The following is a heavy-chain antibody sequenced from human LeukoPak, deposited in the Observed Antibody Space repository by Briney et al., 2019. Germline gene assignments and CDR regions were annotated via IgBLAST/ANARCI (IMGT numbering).Heavy chain of an antibody. CDR3: AARGGVAGVGYFDY. J-gene: IGHJ4*02. D-gene: IGHD6-19*01. CDR2: IYYSGST. Sequence: PSETLSLTCTVSGGSISSSSYYWGWIRQPPGKGLEWIGSIYYSGSTYYNPSLKSRVTISVDTSKNQFSLKLSSVTAADTAVYYCAARGGVAGVGYFDYWGQGTLVTVSS. CDR1: GGSISSSSYY. V-gene: IGHV4-39*07.